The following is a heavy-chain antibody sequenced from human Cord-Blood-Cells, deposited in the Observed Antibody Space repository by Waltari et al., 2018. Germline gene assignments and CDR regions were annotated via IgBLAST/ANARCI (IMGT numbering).Heavy chain of an antibody. CDR1: GFTFSSYG. D-gene: IGHD6-6*01. CDR3: AKDLLSSSSYYFDY. J-gene: IGHJ4*02. Sequence: QVQLVESGGGVVQPGRSLRLSCAASGFTFSSYGMHWVRQAPGKGLEWVAVISYDGSNKYYEDSVKGRFTISRDNSKNTLYLQMNSLRAEDTAVYYCAKDLLSSSSYYFDYWGQGTLVTVSS. V-gene: IGHV3-30*18. CDR2: ISYDGSNK.